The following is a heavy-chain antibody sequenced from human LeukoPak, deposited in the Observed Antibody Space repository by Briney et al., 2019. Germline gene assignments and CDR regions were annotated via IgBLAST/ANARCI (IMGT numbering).Heavy chain of an antibody. CDR3: ARERIAAVAGNDY. V-gene: IGHV4-39*07. D-gene: IGHD6-19*01. CDR1: GGSISSSSYY. J-gene: IGHJ4*02. Sequence: SETLSLTCTVSGGSISSSSYYWGWIRQPPGKGLEGIGSIYYSGSTYYNPSLKSRVTISVDTSKNQFSLKLSSVTAADTAVYYCARERIAAVAGNDYWGQGTLVTVSS. CDR2: IYYSGST.